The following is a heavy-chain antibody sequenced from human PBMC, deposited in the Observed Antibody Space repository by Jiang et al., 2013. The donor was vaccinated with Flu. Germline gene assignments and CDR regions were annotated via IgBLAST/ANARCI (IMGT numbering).Heavy chain of an antibody. CDR2: ISYDGSDE. CDR1: GFRFSQYG. D-gene: IGHD5-24*01. Sequence: VQLVESGGGVVQPGRSLRLSCAASGFRFSQYGMHWVRQAPGKGLEWVAVISYDGSDEYYADSVEGRFTLSRDNSKNTLYLQMNSLRVGDSALYYCARVRERDGYKSEIDYWAREPWSPSPQ. J-gene: IGHJ4*02. V-gene: IGHV3-30*03. CDR3: ARVRERDGYKSEIDY.